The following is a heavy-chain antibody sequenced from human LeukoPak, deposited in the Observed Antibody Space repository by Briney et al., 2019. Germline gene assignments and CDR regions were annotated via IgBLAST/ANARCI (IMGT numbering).Heavy chain of an antibody. Sequence: GGSLRLSCAASGFTVSSNYMSWVRQAPGKGLEWVSVIYSGDGTYYADSVKGRFTISRDNAKNTLYLQMNSLRAEDTAIYYCARDYFDSSDYPQTYYYYYMDVWGKGTTVTVSS. J-gene: IGHJ6*03. CDR3: ARDYFDSSDYPQTYYYYYMDV. CDR2: IYSGDGT. V-gene: IGHV3-53*01. D-gene: IGHD3-22*01. CDR1: GFTVSSNY.